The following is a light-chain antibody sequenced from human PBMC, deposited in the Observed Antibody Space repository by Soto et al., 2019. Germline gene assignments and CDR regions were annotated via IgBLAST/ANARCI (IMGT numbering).Light chain of an antibody. CDR1: QSVSSTY. V-gene: IGKV3-20*01. CDR2: GAS. J-gene: IGKJ5*01. CDR3: QQYGGSMT. Sequence: EIVLTQSPGTLSLSPGDGATLSCSASQSVSSTYLAWYQHKPGQAPRLLIYGASNRATGVPGRFSGSGSGTDFTLSISRLEPEDFAVYYCQQYGGSMTFGQGTRLEIE.